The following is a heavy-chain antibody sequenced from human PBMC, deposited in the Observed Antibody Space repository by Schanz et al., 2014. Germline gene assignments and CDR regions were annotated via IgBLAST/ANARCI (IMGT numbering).Heavy chain of an antibody. CDR1: GFAFSSYS. D-gene: IGHD3-10*01. V-gene: IGHV3-48*01. Sequence: QLVGSGGGLIQPGGSLRLSCTASGFAFSSYSMNWVRQAPGKGLEWVSSISHSGGSKYYADSVKGRFTISRENAKNSLYLQMNSLRAGDTAVYYCARVPYGSGSYWDYWGQGTLVTVSS. J-gene: IGHJ4*02. CDR2: ISHSGGSK. CDR3: ARVPYGSGSYWDY.